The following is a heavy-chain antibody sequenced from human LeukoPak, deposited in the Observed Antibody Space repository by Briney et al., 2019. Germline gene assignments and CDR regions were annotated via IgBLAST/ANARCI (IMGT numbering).Heavy chain of an antibody. J-gene: IGHJ3*02. CDR2: MNPNSGNT. CDR3: ARGYTGYSSRGSANDAFDI. CDR1: GYTFTSYD. Sequence: GASVKVSCKASGYTFTSYDINWVRQATGQGLEWMGWMNPNSGNTGYAQKFQGRVTMTRNTSISTAYMELSSLRSEDTAVYYCARGYTGYSSRGSANDAFDIWGQGTMVTVSS. V-gene: IGHV1-8*01. D-gene: IGHD6-13*01.